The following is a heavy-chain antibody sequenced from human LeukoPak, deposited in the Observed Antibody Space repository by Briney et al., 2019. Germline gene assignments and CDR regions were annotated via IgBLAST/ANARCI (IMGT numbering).Heavy chain of an antibody. V-gene: IGHV3-9*01. Sequence: GGSLRLSCAASGCSFDDYAMHWGRQAQGEGLEWVSGISWNSGSIGYADSVKGRSTISRDNAKNSVYLQMNSLTTEDTALYYCAKGVYSGSYYGHMVYWVEGALVSVCS. CDR3: AKGVYSGSYYGHMVY. D-gene: IGHD1-26*01. CDR1: GCSFDDYA. CDR2: ISWNSGSI. J-gene: IGHJ4*02.